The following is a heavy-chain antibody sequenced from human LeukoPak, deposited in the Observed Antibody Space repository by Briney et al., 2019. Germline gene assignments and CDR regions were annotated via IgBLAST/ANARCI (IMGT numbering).Heavy chain of an antibody. V-gene: IGHV3-66*02. CDR2: IYSGGST. D-gene: IGHD6-19*01. Sequence: GGSLRLSCAASGFTVSSNYMSWVRQAPGKGLEWVSVIYSGGSTYYADSVKGRFTISRDNSKDTLYLQVNSLRAEDTAVYYCARGGSGTPFDPWGQGTLVTVSS. CDR3: ARGGSGTPFDP. J-gene: IGHJ5*02. CDR1: GFTVSSNY.